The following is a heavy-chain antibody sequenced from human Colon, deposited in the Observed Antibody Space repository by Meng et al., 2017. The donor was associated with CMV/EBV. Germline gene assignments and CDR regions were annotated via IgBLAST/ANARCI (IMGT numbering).Heavy chain of an antibody. D-gene: IGHD1-26*01. CDR2: IYDDEKT. CDR3: ARGGSYSLGDEAFDF. V-gene: IGHV3-66*02. J-gene: IGHJ3*01. CDR1: GFTVVSNY. Sequence: GGSLRLSCAASGFTVVSNYMSLVRQAPGKGLEWVALIYDDEKTYYADSVRGRFVISRDIYKNTLFLQMNTLRSEDTARYYCARGGSYSLGDEAFDFWGQGTLVTVSS.